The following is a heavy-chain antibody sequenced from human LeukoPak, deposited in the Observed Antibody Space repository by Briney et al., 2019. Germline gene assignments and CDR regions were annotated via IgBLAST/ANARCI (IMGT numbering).Heavy chain of an antibody. CDR2: ISGGGDST. V-gene: IGHV3-23*01. J-gene: IGHJ4*02. CDR1: GFTFSSYA. CDR3: AKEDYYDSSGYFDY. D-gene: IGHD3-22*01. Sequence: GGSLRLSCAASGFTFSSYALTWVRQAPGKGLEWVSAISGGGDSTYYADSVKGRFTISRDNSKNTLYLQMNSLRAEDTAVYYCAKEDYYDSSGYFDYWGQGTLVTVSS.